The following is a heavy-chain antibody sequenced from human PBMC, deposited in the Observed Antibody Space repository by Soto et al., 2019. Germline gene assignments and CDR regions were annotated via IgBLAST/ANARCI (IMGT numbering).Heavy chain of an antibody. Sequence: QVQLVESGGGVVQPGRSLKLSCAASEFTFSSYTLYWVRQAPGTGLEWVAGISNKGGNTYYLDSVKGRFAISRDNSKNTLSREMNSLRVEYTAAYYSAREWSESVAAPGYWGQGTLVTVSS. CDR2: ISNKGGNT. CDR1: EFTFSSYT. J-gene: IGHJ4*02. V-gene: IGHV3-30*09. CDR3: AREWSESVAAPGY. D-gene: IGHD6-19*01.